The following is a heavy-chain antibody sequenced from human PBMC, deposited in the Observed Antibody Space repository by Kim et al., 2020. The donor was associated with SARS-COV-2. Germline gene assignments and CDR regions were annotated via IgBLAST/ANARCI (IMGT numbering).Heavy chain of an antibody. D-gene: IGHD3-9*01. Sequence: SETLSLTCTVSGGSISSSSYYWGWIRQPPGKGLEWIGSIYYSGSTYYNPSLKSRVTISVDTSKNQFSLKLSSVTAADTAVYYCARLHWNILTGYSLFDYWGQGTLVTVSS. V-gene: IGHV4-39*01. J-gene: IGHJ4*02. CDR1: GGSISSSSYY. CDR3: ARLHWNILTGYSLFDY. CDR2: IYYSGST.